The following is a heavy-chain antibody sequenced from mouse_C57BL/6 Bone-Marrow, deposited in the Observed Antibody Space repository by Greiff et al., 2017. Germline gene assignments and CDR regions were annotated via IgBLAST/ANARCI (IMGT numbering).Heavy chain of an antibody. J-gene: IGHJ1*03. D-gene: IGHD1-1*01. CDR3: AREDGYRYFDV. CDR2: ISSGGSYT. Sequence: EVKVVESGGDLVKPGGSLKLSCAASGFTFSSYGMSWVRQTPDKRLEWVATISSGGSYTYYPDSVKGRFTISRDNAKNTLYLQMSSLKSEDTAMYYCAREDGYRYFDVWGTGTTVTVSS. CDR1: GFTFSSYG. V-gene: IGHV5-6*01.